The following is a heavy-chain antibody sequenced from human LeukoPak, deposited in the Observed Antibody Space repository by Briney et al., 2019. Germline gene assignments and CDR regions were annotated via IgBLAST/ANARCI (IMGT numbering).Heavy chain of an antibody. CDR3: ARLFWLDY. Sequence: EASVKVSCKVSGYTSPFYGITWVRQAPGQGLEWMGWISAYNGNANYAQKLQGRVTMTTDTSTSTAYMELRSLRSDDTAVYYCARLFWLDYWGQGTLVTVSS. V-gene: IGHV1-18*01. CDR1: GYTSPFYG. CDR2: ISAYNGNA. D-gene: IGHD3-9*01. J-gene: IGHJ4*02.